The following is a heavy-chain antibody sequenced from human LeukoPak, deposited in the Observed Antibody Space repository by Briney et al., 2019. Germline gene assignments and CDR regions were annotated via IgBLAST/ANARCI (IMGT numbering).Heavy chain of an antibody. CDR2: MNPNSGNT. J-gene: IGHJ5*02. V-gene: IGHV1-8*01. CDR3: ARRGGIVARRLHWFDP. D-gene: IGHD5-12*01. Sequence: ASVKVSCKASGYTFTSYDINWVRQATGQGLEWMGWMNPNSGNTGYAQKFQGRVTMTRNTSISTACMELSSLRSEDTAVYYCARRGGIVARRLHWFDPWGQGTLVTVSS. CDR1: GYTFTSYD.